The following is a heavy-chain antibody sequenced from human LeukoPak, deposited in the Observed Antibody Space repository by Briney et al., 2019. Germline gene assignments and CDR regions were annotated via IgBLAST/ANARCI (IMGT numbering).Heavy chain of an antibody. CDR3: ARLLGESTIYDL. J-gene: IGHJ5*02. D-gene: IGHD3-16*01. CDR1: GFTFSRHW. Sequence: GGSLRLSCAAFGFTFSRHWMSWVRQAPGKGLEWVASIRQNGNEKYYVDSVKGRFIISRDNAENSASLQMNSLRDEDTATYYCARLLGESTIYDLWGQGTLVTVSS. V-gene: IGHV3-7*01. CDR2: IRQNGNEK.